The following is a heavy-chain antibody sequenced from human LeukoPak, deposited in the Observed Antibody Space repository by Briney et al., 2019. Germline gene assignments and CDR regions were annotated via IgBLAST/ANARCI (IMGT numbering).Heavy chain of an antibody. CDR2: IYPGDSDT. CDR3: ARGHGDFWSGYYVDH. J-gene: IGHJ4*02. V-gene: IGHV5-51*01. Sequence: GESLMISCKGSGYSFTSYWIGWVRQMPGKGLEWMGIIYPGDSDTRYNPSSQGQVTISADKSISTAYLQWSSLKASDTAMYYCARGHGDFWSGYYVDHWGQGTLVTVSS. D-gene: IGHD3-3*01. CDR1: GYSFTSYW.